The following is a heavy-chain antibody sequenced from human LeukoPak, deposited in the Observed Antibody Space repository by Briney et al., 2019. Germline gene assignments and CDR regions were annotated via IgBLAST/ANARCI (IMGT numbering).Heavy chain of an antibody. Sequence: PGGSLRLSCEASGFTFSVYSMNWVRQAPGKGLEWVSSISGTGSHIYSADSMKGRFIISRDNAKNSLYLQMNSLTAEDTAMYYCVRAYHPGGWFDPWGQGTLVTVSS. CDR3: VRAYHPGGWFDP. CDR1: GFTFSVYS. CDR2: ISGTGSHI. D-gene: IGHD2-21*01. V-gene: IGHV3-21*01. J-gene: IGHJ5*02.